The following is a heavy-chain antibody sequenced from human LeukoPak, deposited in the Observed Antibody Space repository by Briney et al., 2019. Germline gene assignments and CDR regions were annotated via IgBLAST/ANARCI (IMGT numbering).Heavy chain of an antibody. V-gene: IGHV1-18*01. CDR1: GYTFTSYG. J-gene: IGHJ1*01. CDR2: ISAYNGNT. CDR3: ARERWIDCSGGSCYSSRYFQH. Sequence: ASVNVSCKASGYTFTSYGISWVRQAPGQGLEWMGWISAYNGNTKFAQKLQGRVTMTTDTSTSTAYMELRSLRSDDTAVYYCARERWIDCSGGSCYSSRYFQHWGQGTLVTVSS. D-gene: IGHD2-15*01.